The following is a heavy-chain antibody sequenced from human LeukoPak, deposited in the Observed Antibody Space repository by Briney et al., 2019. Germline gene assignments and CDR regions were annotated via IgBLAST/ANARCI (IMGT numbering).Heavy chain of an antibody. CDR3: ARDLSDSILLWFGSNPGFDP. CDR1: GFTFSSYS. V-gene: IGHV3-21*01. J-gene: IGHJ5*02. D-gene: IGHD3-10*01. CDR2: ISSSSSYI. Sequence: GGSLRLSCAASGFTFSSYSMNWVRQAPGKGLEWVSSISSSSSYIYYADSVKGRFTISRDNAKNSLYLQMNSLRAEDTAVYYCARDLSDSILLWFGSNPGFDPWGQGTLVTVSS.